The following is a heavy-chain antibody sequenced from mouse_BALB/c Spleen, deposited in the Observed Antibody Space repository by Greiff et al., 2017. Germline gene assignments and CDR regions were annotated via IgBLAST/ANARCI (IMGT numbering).Heavy chain of an antibody. D-gene: IGHD2-2*01. CDR1: GYTFTSYW. CDR2: IYPGDGDT. Sequence: QVQLQQSGAELARPGASVKLSCKASGYTFTSYWMQWVKQRPGQGLEWIGAIYPGDGDTRYTQKFKGKATLTADKSSSTAYMQLSSLASEDSAVYYCARGNYGDDGGFAYWGQGTLVTVSA. J-gene: IGHJ3*01. CDR3: ARGNYGDDGGFAY. V-gene: IGHV1-87*01.